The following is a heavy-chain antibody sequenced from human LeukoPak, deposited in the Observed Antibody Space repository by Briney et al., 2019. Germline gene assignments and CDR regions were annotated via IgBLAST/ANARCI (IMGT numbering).Heavy chain of an antibody. J-gene: IGHJ6*02. CDR2: ISPYNGYT. CDR3: ARVGGPYNYGYYYAMDV. CDR1: AYTFSSYG. V-gene: IGHV1-18*01. Sequence: ASVKVSCKASAYTFSSYGVSWVRQAPGQGLEWMGWISPYNGYTNYAQKVQGRVTMTTDTSTSTAYMELRSLRSDDTAVYYCARVGGPYNYGYYYAMDVWGQGTTVTVPS. D-gene: IGHD3-10*01.